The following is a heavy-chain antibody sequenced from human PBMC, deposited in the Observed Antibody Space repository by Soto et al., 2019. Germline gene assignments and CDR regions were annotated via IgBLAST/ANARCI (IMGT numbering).Heavy chain of an antibody. V-gene: IGHV4-59*01. Sequence: SETLSLTCTVSGCSISGYYWSLVRQPPGKGLEWIGYIYYSGTTSYNPSLNSRVTMSVDTSKNQFSLKVNSVTAADTAVYYCARESYYGSGATVVAYWGQGTLVTSPQ. CDR3: ARESYYGSGATVVAY. CDR2: IYYSGTT. D-gene: IGHD3-10*01. J-gene: IGHJ4*02. CDR1: GCSISGYY.